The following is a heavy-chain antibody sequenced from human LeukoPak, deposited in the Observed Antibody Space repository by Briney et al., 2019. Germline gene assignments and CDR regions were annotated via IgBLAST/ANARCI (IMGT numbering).Heavy chain of an antibody. J-gene: IGHJ5*02. CDR3: ARRYCSGGSCYSDNWFDP. D-gene: IGHD2-15*01. CDR1: GGSISSYY. V-gene: IGHV4-59*08. CDR2: IYYSGST. Sequence: SETLSLTCTVSGGSISSYYWSWIRQPPGKGLEWIGYIYYSGSTNYNPSLKSRVTISVDTSKNQFSLKLSSVTAADTAVYYCARRYCSGGSCYSDNWFDPWGQGTLVTVSS.